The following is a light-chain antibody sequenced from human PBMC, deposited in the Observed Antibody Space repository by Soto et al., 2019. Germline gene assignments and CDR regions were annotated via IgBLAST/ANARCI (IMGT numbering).Light chain of an antibody. V-gene: IGKV1-5*03. Sequence: DIQMTQSPSTLSASVGDRVTITCRASQSISSWLAWYQQKPGKAPKLLIYKASSLESGVPSRFSGSGSGKEFTLTISSLQPDDFATYYCQQYNRPSYTFGQGTKLEIK. CDR3: QQYNRPSYT. CDR2: KAS. CDR1: QSISSW. J-gene: IGKJ2*01.